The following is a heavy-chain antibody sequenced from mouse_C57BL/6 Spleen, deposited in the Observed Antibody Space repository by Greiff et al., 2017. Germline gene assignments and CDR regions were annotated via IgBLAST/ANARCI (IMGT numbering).Heavy chain of an antibody. J-gene: IGHJ2*01. D-gene: IGHD1-1*01. CDR1: GYTFTSYG. Sequence: VKLVESGAELARPGASVKLSCKASGYTFTSYGISWVKQRTGQGLEWIGEIYPRSGNTYYNEKFKGKATLTADKSSSTAYMELRSLTSEDSAVYFCAHYCGSSYDYFDYWGQGTTLTVSS. CDR2: IYPRSGNT. V-gene: IGHV1-81*01. CDR3: AHYCGSSYDYFDY.